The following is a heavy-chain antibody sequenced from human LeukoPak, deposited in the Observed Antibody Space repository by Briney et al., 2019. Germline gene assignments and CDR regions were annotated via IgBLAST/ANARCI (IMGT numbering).Heavy chain of an antibody. V-gene: IGHV3-66*01. CDR1: GFTVSSNY. Sequence: PGGSLRLSCAASGFTVSSNYMSWVRQAPGKGLEWVSVIYSGGSTYYADSVKGRFTISRDNSKNTLYLQMNSLRAEDTAVYYCARASAPGIYYYYGMDVWGQGTTVTVSS. J-gene: IGHJ6*02. D-gene: IGHD3-10*01. CDR3: ARASAPGIYYYYGMDV. CDR2: IYSGGST.